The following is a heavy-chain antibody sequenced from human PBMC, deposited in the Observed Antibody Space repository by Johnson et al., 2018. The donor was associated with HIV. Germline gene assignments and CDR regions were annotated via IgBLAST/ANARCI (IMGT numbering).Heavy chain of an antibody. CDR3: SKAMEDSSWYYGALYI. D-gene: IGHD3-22*01. CDR1: GFTFDDYT. CDR2: ISWDGGST. Sequence: VQLVESGGFVVQPGGSLRLSCAASGFTFDDYTMHWVRQAPGKGLEWVSLISWDGGSTYYADSVKGRFTISRDNSKNSLSLQMNSLRTEDTALYYCSKAMEDSSWYYGALYIWGQGTMVTVSS. J-gene: IGHJ3*02. V-gene: IGHV3-43*01.